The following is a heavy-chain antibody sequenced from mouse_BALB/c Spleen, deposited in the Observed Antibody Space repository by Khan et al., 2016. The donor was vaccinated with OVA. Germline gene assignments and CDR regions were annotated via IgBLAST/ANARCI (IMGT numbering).Heavy chain of an antibody. V-gene: IGHV1-4*01. CDR3: VRDGAYHRNDGWFAF. CDR1: GYTFTSYT. D-gene: IGHD2-14*01. CDR2: INPSNGYT. Sequence: QVQLKQSGAELARPGASVKMSCKASGYTFTSYTNHWIKLRPKQGLEWIGYINPSNGYTNYNQKFKDKATLTADKSSTTAYMQLSSLTSDDSAVYNCVRDGAYHRNDGWFAFWGQGTLVTVSA. J-gene: IGHJ3*01.